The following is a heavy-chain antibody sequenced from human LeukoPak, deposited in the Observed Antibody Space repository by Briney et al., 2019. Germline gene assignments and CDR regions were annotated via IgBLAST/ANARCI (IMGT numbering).Heavy chain of an antibody. V-gene: IGHV4-39*01. D-gene: IGHD3-10*01. Sequence: SETLSLTCTVSGGSISSSSYYWGWIRQPPGKGLEWIGSIYYSGSTYYNPSLKSRVTISVDTSKNQFSLKLSSVTAADTAVYYCAGFGEPTVLAPPGMDVWGKGTTVTISS. CDR1: GGSISSSSYY. CDR3: AGFGEPTVLAPPGMDV. J-gene: IGHJ6*04. CDR2: IYYSGST.